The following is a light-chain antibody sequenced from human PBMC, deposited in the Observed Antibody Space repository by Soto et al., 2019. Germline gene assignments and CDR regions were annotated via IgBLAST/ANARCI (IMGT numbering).Light chain of an antibody. CDR3: QQYNDRPPIT. V-gene: IGKV3-15*01. J-gene: IGKJ5*01. CDR1: QSVDNN. Sequence: EIVMTQSPVTLSASPGESATLSCRASQSVDNNVAWYQQKPGQAPSLLIVGSFAMATGIPARFSGSGSGSEFTLPISGLQSEDFAVYYCQQYNDRPPITFGQGTRLEIK. CDR2: GSF.